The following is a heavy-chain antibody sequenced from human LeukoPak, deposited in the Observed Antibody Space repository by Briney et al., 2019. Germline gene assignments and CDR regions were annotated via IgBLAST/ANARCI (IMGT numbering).Heavy chain of an antibody. CDR1: GFTVNSNY. D-gene: IGHD3-22*01. V-gene: IGHV3-66*01. CDR3: ARERDSRGY. CDR2: IYSGGGT. Sequence: GGSLRLSCAASGFTVNSNYMTWVRQAPGKGLEWVSVIYSGGGTYYTDSVKGRFTISRDNSKNTLYLQMNSMRAEDTAVYYCARERDSRGYWGQGTLVTVSS. J-gene: IGHJ4*02.